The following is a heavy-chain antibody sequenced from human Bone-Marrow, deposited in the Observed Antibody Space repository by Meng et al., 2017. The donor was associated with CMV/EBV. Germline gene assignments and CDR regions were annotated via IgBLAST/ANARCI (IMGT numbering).Heavy chain of an antibody. D-gene: IGHD1-1*01. CDR1: GGTFSSYA. CDR3: ARWNWNQQSFDY. Sequence: SVKVSCKASGGTFSSYAISWVRQAPGQGLEWMGGIIPIFGTANYAQKFQGRVTITTDESTSTAYMELSSLRSEDTAVYYCARWNWNQQSFDYWGQGTLVTVFS. V-gene: IGHV1-69*05. J-gene: IGHJ4*02. CDR2: IIPIFGTA.